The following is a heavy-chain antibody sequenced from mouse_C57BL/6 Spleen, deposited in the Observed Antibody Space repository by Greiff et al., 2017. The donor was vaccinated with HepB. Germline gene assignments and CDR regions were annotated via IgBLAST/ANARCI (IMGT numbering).Heavy chain of an antibody. CDR3: ARERDPRHGWFAY. V-gene: IGHV1-26*01. Sequence: EVQLQQSGPELVKPGASVKISCKASGYTFTDYYMNWVKQSHGKSLEWIGDINPNNGGTSYNQKFKGKATLTVDKSSSTAYMELRSLTSEDSAVYYCARERDPRHGWFAYWGQGTLVTVSA. CDR2: INPNNGGT. CDR1: GYTFTDYY. J-gene: IGHJ3*01. D-gene: IGHD2-12*01.